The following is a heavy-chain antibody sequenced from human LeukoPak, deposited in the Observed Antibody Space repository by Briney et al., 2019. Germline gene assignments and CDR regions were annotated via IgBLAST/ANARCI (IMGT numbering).Heavy chain of an antibody. CDR2: INSDGSGT. D-gene: IGHD3-22*01. CDR3: ARGAYYYED. V-gene: IGHV3-74*01. J-gene: IGHJ4*02. Sequence: PGGSLRLSCATSGFIFGNYRMHGVRQAPGKGLVWVSRINSDGSGTDYAESVKGRFTISRDNAKNTLYLHMSSLRVEDTAVYYCARGAYYYEDWGQGTLVTVSS. CDR1: GFIFGNYR.